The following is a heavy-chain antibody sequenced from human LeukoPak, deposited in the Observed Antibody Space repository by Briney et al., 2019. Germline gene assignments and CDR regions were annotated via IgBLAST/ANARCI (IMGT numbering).Heavy chain of an antibody. J-gene: IGHJ4*02. D-gene: IGHD3-22*01. CDR2: IKQDGSEK. Sequence: GGSLRLSCAASGFTFSSYWMSWVRQAPGKGLEWVAHIKQDGSEKYYVDSVKGRFTISRDNAKNSLYLQMNSLRAEDTAVYYCARDYYDSSGYPSYYFDYWGQGTLVTVSS. V-gene: IGHV3-7*01. CDR3: ARDYYDSSGYPSYYFDY. CDR1: GFTFSSYW.